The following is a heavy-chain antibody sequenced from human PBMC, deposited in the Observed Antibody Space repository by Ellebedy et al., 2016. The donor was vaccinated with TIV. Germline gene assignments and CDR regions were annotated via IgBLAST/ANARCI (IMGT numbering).Heavy chain of an antibody. Sequence: SVQVSCXASGYTFTSYYMHWVRQAPGQGLEWMGGIIPIFGTANYAQKFQGRVTITADESTSTAYMELSSLRSDDTAVYYCASPRKSSSWYSQYYYYGMDVWGQGTTVTVSS. CDR1: GYTFTSYY. CDR2: IIPIFGTA. D-gene: IGHD6-13*01. V-gene: IGHV1-69*13. J-gene: IGHJ6*02. CDR3: ASPRKSSSWYSQYYYYGMDV.